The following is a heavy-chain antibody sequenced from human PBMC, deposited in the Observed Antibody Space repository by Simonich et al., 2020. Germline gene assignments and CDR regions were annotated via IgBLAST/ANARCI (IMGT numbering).Heavy chain of an antibody. CDR3: ARRPRLTNFADAFDI. CDR1: GGSISSSSYY. J-gene: IGHJ3*02. D-gene: IGHD4-4*01. V-gene: IGHV4-39*01. CDR2: IYYMVLT. Sequence: QLQLQESGPGLVKPSETLSRTCTVSGGSISSSSYYWGWIRQPPGKGLEWIGSIYYMVLTYYTPSLKSRGTIAVDTSKNQFSLKLSSVTAADTAVYYCARRPRLTNFADAFDIWGQGTMVTVSS.